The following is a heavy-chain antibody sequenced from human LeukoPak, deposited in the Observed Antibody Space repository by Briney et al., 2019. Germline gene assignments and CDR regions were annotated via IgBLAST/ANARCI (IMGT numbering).Heavy chain of an antibody. Sequence: RPGESLKISCKGSGYSFTSYWIGWVRQMPEKGLEWMGIIYPGDSDTRYSPSFQGQVTISADKSISTAYLQWSSLKASDTAMYYCASLIVVVTNGAFDIWGQGTMVTVSS. CDR2: IYPGDSDT. J-gene: IGHJ3*02. V-gene: IGHV5-51*01. CDR3: ASLIVVVTNGAFDI. D-gene: IGHD2-21*02. CDR1: GYSFTSYW.